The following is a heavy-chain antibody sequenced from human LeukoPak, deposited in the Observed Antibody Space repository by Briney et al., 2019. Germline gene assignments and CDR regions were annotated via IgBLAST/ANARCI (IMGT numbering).Heavy chain of an antibody. Sequence: GGSLRLSCAASGFAFSSYAMHWVRQAPGKGLEWVAVISYDGSNKYYADSVKGRFTISRDNSKNTLYLQMNSLRAEDTAVYYCARENVPGYFDYWGQGTLVTVSS. CDR2: ISYDGSNK. CDR3: ARENVPGYFDY. CDR1: GFAFSSYA. J-gene: IGHJ4*02. V-gene: IGHV3-30*04.